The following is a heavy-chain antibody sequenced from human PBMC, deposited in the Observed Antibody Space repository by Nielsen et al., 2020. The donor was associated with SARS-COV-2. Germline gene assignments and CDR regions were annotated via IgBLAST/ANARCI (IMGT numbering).Heavy chain of an antibody. CDR3: ARERADHGFDY. V-gene: IGHV3-33*01. CDR1: GFTFSSYG. D-gene: IGHD6-19*01. J-gene: IGHJ4*02. CDR2: IWYDGSNK. Sequence: GESLKISCAASGFTFSSYGMHWVRQAPGKGLEWVAVIWYDGSNKYYADSVKGRFTISRDNSKNTLYLQMNSLRAEDTAVYYCARERADHGFDYWGQGTLVTVSS.